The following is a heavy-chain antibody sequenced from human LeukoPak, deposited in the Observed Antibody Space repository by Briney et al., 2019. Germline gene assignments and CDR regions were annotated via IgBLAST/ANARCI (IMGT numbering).Heavy chain of an antibody. J-gene: IGHJ4*02. Sequence: SQTLSLTCTVSGGSISSYYWSWIRQPPGKGLEWIGYIYYSGSTNYNPSLKSRVTISVDTSKNQFSLKLSSVTAEDTALYYCAKDIRVLLWFGESYFDYWGQGTLVTVSS. CDR2: IYYSGST. D-gene: IGHD3-10*01. V-gene: IGHV4-59*01. CDR1: GGSISSYY. CDR3: AKDIRVLLWFGESYFDY.